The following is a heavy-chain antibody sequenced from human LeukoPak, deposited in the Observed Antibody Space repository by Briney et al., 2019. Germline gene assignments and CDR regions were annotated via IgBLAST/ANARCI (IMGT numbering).Heavy chain of an antibody. CDR3: AREMDYYDSSGYWGGFDY. CDR2: IYSGGST. Sequence: GGSLRLSCAASGFTFSSSAMSWVRQVPGKGLEWVSVIYSGGSTYYADSVKGRFTISRDNSKNTLYLQMNSLRAEDTAVYYCAREMDYYDSSGYWGGFDYWGQGTLVTVSS. J-gene: IGHJ4*02. D-gene: IGHD3-22*01. CDR1: GFTFSSSA. V-gene: IGHV3-53*01.